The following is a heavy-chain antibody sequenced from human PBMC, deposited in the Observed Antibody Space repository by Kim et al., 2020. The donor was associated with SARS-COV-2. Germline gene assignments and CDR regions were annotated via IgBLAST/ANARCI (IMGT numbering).Heavy chain of an antibody. D-gene: IGHD3-22*01. V-gene: IGHV1-69*13. CDR1: GGTFSSYA. CDR3: ARDGVAFYDSSGRRGWFDP. Sequence: SVKVSCKASGGTFSSYAISWVRQAPGQGLEWMGGIIPIFGTANYAQKFQGRVTITAGESTSTAYMELSSLRSEDTAVYYCARDGVAFYDSSGRRGWFDPWGQGTLVTVSS. CDR2: IIPIFGTA. J-gene: IGHJ5*02.